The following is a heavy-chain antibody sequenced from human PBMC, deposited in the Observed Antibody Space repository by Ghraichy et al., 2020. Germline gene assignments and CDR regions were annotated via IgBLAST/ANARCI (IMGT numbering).Heavy chain of an antibody. J-gene: IGHJ4*02. CDR1: GYTFTGYY. CDR3: ARELLPCSSTSCPLDY. Sequence: ASVKVSCKASGYTFTGYYMHWVRQAPGQGLEWMGWINPNSGGTNYAQKFQGRVTMTRDTSISTAYMELSRLRSDDTAVYYCARELLPCSSTSCPLDYWGQGTLVTVSS. CDR2: INPNSGGT. D-gene: IGHD2-2*01. V-gene: IGHV1-2*02.